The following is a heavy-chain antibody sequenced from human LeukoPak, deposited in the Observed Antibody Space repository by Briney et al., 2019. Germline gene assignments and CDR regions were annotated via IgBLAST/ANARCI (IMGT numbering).Heavy chain of an antibody. J-gene: IGHJ4*02. CDR2: ISYIGST. Sequence: SETLSLTCTVSGDSSSRYYWSWIRQPPGKGLEWIGYISYIGSTKYNPSLKSRVTISEDVSKNQFSLKLSSVTAADTAVYYCARGGAVVGFDYFDYWGQGTLVTVSS. V-gene: IGHV4-59*01. CDR1: GDSSSRYY. CDR3: ARGGAVVGFDYFDY. D-gene: IGHD6-19*01.